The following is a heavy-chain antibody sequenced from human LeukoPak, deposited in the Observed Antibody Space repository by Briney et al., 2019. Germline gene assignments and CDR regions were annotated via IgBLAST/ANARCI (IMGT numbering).Heavy chain of an antibody. V-gene: IGHV1-69*05. CDR1: GGTFSSYA. D-gene: IGHD3-10*01. J-gene: IGHJ6*03. CDR2: IIPIFGTA. CDR3: ASQYYYGSGLYYYYYYMDV. Sequence: ASVKVSCKASGGTFSSYAISWVQQAPGQGLEWMGGIIPIFGTANYAQKFQGRVTITTDESTSTAYMELSSLRSEDTAVYYCASQYYYGSGLYYYYYYMDVWGKGTTVTVSS.